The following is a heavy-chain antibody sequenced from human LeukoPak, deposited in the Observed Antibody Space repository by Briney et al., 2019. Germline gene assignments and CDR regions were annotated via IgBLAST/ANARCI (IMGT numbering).Heavy chain of an antibody. CDR1: GFTFSSYA. Sequence: GGSLRLSCAASGFTFSSYAMSWVRQAPGKGLEWVSAISGSGGSTYYADSVKGRFTISRDNSKNTLYLQMNSLRAEDTAVYYCAKGRYSSGWRMYYFDYWGQGTLVTVSS. CDR2: ISGSGGST. D-gene: IGHD6-19*01. CDR3: AKGRYSSGWRMYYFDY. V-gene: IGHV3-23*01. J-gene: IGHJ4*02.